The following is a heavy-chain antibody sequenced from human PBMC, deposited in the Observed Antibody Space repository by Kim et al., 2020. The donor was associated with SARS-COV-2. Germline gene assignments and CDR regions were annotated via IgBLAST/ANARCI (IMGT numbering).Heavy chain of an antibody. CDR2: TEN. Sequence: TENYYVDPVKGRITISRENAKNALYLQMNRLTAEDTAVYYCARWEPNFDYWGQGTLVTVSS. D-gene: IGHD1-1*01. J-gene: IGHJ4*02. CDR3: ARWEPNFDY. V-gene: IGHV3-7*01.